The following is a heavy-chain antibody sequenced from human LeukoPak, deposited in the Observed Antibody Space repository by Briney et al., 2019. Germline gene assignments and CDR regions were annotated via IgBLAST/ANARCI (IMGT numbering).Heavy chain of an antibody. Sequence: GGSLRLSCTASGLTFNTYVMRWVRQAPGKGLEWVSAISAAGLSTHHADSVKGRFIISRDNSQNTLFLQMSSLRAEDTAVYYCAKADGGRYFDYWGQGTLVTVSS. CDR1: GLTFNTYV. CDR3: AKADGGRYFDY. V-gene: IGHV3-23*01. CDR2: ISAAGLST. D-gene: IGHD2-15*01. J-gene: IGHJ4*02.